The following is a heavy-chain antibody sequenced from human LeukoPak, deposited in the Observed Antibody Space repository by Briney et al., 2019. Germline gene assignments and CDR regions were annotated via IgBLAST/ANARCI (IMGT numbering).Heavy chain of an antibody. V-gene: IGHV3-48*01. CDR3: ARKSGSSGYPFDY. CDR1: GFPFSSYS. D-gene: IGHD3-22*01. J-gene: IGHJ4*02. Sequence: GGSLRLSCAASGFPFSSYSMNWVRQAPGKGLEWVSYITSSSSTMYYADAVKGRFAISRDNAKNSLYLQMNRLRAEDTAVYYCARKSGSSGYPFDYWGQGILVTISS. CDR2: ITSSSSTM.